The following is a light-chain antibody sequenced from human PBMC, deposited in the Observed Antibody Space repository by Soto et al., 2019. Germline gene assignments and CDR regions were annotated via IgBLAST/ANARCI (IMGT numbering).Light chain of an antibody. CDR1: QSVSRR. CDR3: HTYNSYSLHT. J-gene: IGKJ2*01. V-gene: IGKV1-5*01. CDR2: DAS. Sequence: DIQMIQSPSTLSASVGDRITITCRASQSVSRRLAWFQQKPGKAPKLLMYDASSVESGVPSRFSGRGSGTEFTLTISSLQPDDCATYYCHTYNSYSLHTFGQGTKLVIK.